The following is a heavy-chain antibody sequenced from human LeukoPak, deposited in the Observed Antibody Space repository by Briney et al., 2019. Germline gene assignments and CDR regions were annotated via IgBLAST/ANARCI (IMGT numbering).Heavy chain of an antibody. CDR2: IYYSGST. Sequence: PSETLSLTCTVSGGSISSYYWSWIRQPPGKGLEWIGYIYYSGSTNYNPSLKSRVTISVDTSKNHFSLKLSSVTAADTAVYYCARDRRLRAAAAYYYYYYMDVWGKGTTVTVSS. CDR3: ARDRRLRAAAAYYYYYYMDV. V-gene: IGHV4-59*01. J-gene: IGHJ6*03. D-gene: IGHD6-13*01. CDR1: GGSISSYY.